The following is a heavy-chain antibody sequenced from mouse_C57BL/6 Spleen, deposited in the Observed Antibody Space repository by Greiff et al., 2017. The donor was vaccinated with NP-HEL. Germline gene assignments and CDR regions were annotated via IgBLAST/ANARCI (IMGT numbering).Heavy chain of an antibody. CDR3: AREGIYYDYDWFAY. Sequence: VQLQQPGAELVKPGASVKMSCKASGYTFTSYWITWVKQRPGQGLEWIGDIYPGSGSTNYNEKFKSKATLTVDTSSSTAYMQLSSLTSEDSAVYYCAREGIYYDYDWFAYWGQGTLVTVSA. CDR2: IYPGSGST. V-gene: IGHV1-55*01. J-gene: IGHJ3*01. CDR1: GYTFTSYW. D-gene: IGHD2-4*01.